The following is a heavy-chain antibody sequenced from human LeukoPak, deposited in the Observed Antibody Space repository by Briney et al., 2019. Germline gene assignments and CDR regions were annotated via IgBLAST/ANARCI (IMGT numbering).Heavy chain of an antibody. J-gene: IGHJ4*02. D-gene: IGHD5-18*01. CDR2: ISYDGSRK. V-gene: IGHV3-30*04. CDR3: AKALGYSYEGY. Sequence: GGSLRLSCAASGFTSSNYAMRWVRQAPGKGLEWVAVISYDGSRKYYSDSVKGRLTISRDNSKNTVYVQMNSLRVEDTAVYYCAKALGYSYEGYWGQGTLVTVSS. CDR1: GFTSSNYA.